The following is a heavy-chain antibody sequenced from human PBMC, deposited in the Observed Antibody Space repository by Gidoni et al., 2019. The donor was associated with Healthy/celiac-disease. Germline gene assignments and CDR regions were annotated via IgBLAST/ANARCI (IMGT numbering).Heavy chain of an antibody. CDR2: INSDGSST. J-gene: IGHJ4*02. V-gene: IGHV3-74*01. Sequence: EVQLVESGGGLVQPGGSLRLSCAASGFTFSSYWMHWVRQSPGKGLVWFSRINSDGSSTSYAESVKGRFTISRDKAKKTLYLQMNSLRAEDTAVYYCARDLKQLVAAKYFDYWGQGTLVTVSS. CDR1: GFTFSSYW. CDR3: ARDLKQLVAAKYFDY. D-gene: IGHD6-6*01.